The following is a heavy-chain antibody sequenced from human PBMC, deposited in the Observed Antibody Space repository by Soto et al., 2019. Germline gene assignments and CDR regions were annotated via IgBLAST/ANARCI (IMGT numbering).Heavy chain of an antibody. J-gene: IGHJ6*02. Sequence: GAAVKVSCKASGGTSSSYAISWVRQAPGQGXEWMGGIIPIFGTANYAQKFQGRVTITADESTSTAYMELSSLRSEDTAVYYCARGSEQWLDPYYYYGMDVWGQGTTVTVSS. D-gene: IGHD6-19*01. CDR1: GGTSSSYA. CDR2: IIPIFGTA. CDR3: ARGSEQWLDPYYYYGMDV. V-gene: IGHV1-69*13.